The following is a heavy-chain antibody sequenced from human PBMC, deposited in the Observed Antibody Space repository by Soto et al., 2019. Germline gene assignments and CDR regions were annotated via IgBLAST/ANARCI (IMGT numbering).Heavy chain of an antibody. Sequence: GGSLRLSCAASGFTVSSNYMSWVRQAPGKGLEWVSIICSGGSTFYADSVKGRFTISRDNSKNTLYLQMNSLRDEDTAVYYCARDPRYCSSTSCYVAWGQGTLVTVSS. D-gene: IGHD2-2*01. J-gene: IGHJ4*02. V-gene: IGHV3-66*01. CDR1: GFTVSSNY. CDR2: ICSGGST. CDR3: ARDPRYCSSTSCYVA.